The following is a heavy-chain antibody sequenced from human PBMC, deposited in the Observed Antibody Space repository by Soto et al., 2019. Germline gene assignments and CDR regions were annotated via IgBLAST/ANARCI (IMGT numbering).Heavy chain of an antibody. CDR3: AREGRWTYYYGSGSSKQIDY. CDR2: INHSGST. Sequence: SETLSLTCAVYGGSFSGYYWSWIRQPPGKGLEWIGEINHSGSTNYNPSLKSRVTISVDTSKNQFSLKLSSVTAADTAVYYCAREGRWTYYYGSGSSKQIDYWGQGTLVTVSS. V-gene: IGHV4-34*01. D-gene: IGHD3-10*01. J-gene: IGHJ4*02. CDR1: GGSFSGYY.